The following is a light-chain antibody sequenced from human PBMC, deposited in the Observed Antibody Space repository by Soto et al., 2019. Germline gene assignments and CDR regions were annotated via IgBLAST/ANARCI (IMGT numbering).Light chain of an antibody. CDR3: HVWDSSRDHVV. J-gene: IGLJ3*02. CDR1: NIGGKT. CDR2: YDT. Sequence: SYELTQPTSVSVAAGKTASITCGGNNIGGKTVHWFQQKPGQAPVVVLYYDTHRPSGIPERFSGSNSGNTATLTISRVEAGDEADYYCHVWDSSRDHVVFGGGTKLTVL. V-gene: IGLV3-21*04.